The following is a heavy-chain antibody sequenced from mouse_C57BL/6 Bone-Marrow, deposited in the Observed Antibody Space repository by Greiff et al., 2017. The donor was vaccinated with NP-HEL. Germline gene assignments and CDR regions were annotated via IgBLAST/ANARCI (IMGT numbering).Heavy chain of an antibody. Sequence: EVQRVESGGGLVKPGGSLKLSCAASGFTFSDYGMHWVRQAPEKGLEWVAYISSGSSTIYYADTVKGRFTISRDNAKNTLFLQMTSLRSEDTAMYYCARTGNYYGSSFAYWGQGTLVTVSA. J-gene: IGHJ3*01. CDR2: ISSGSSTI. V-gene: IGHV5-17*01. D-gene: IGHD1-1*01. CDR1: GFTFSDYG. CDR3: ARTGNYYGSSFAY.